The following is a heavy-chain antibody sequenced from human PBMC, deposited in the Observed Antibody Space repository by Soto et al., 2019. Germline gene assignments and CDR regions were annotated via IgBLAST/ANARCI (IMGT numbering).Heavy chain of an antibody. CDR2: IKSKTDGGKT. CDR3: TTGLMGYSYGDLDY. J-gene: IGHJ4*02. D-gene: IGHD5-18*01. V-gene: IGHV3-15*01. Sequence: GGSLRLSCAASGFTFSNAWMSWVRQAPGKGLEWVGRIKSKTDGGKTDYAAPVKGRFTISRDDSKNTLYLQMNSLKTEDTAVYYCTTGLMGYSYGDLDYWGQGTLVTVSS. CDR1: GFTFSNAW.